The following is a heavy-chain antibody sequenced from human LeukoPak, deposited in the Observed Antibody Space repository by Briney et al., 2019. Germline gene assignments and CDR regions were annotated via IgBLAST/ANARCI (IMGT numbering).Heavy chain of an antibody. J-gene: IGHJ4*02. CDR1: GSTFSSFA. CDR2: ISYDGSNK. CDR3: AKAVRSISWSFDY. D-gene: IGHD6-13*01. V-gene: IGHV3-30*18. Sequence: PGGSLRLSCAASGSTFSSFAIHWVRQVPGKGLEWVTAISYDGSNKYNADSVKGRYTISRDNSKSTLYLQMDSLRGDDAAVYYCAKAVRSISWSFDYWGQGTLVTVSS.